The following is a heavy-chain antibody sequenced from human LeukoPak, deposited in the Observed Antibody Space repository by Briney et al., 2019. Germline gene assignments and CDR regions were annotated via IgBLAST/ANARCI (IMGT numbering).Heavy chain of an antibody. D-gene: IGHD6-13*01. V-gene: IGHV4-31*03. Sequence: SETLSLTCTVSGGSISSGGYYWSWIRQHPGKGLEWIGYIYYSGSTYYNPSLKSRVTISVDTSKNQFSLKLSSVTAADTAVYYCARVPTRSSSPIGSYWGQGTLVTVSS. CDR2: IYYSGST. CDR3: ARVPTRSSSPIGSY. CDR1: GGSISSGGYY. J-gene: IGHJ4*02.